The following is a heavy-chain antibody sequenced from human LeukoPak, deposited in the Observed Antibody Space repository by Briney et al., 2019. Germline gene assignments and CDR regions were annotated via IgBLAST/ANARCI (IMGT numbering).Heavy chain of an antibody. CDR3: ARDSGGRELLMGNWFDP. CDR2: ISSNGGST. V-gene: IGHV3-64*01. D-gene: IGHD3-10*01. J-gene: IGHJ5*02. CDR1: GFTFSSYA. Sequence: PGGSLRLSCAASGFTFSSYAMHWVRQAPGKGLEYVSAISSNGGSTYYANSVKGRFTISRDNSKNTLYLQMGSLRAEDMAMYYCARDSGGRELLMGNWFDPWGQGTLVTVSS.